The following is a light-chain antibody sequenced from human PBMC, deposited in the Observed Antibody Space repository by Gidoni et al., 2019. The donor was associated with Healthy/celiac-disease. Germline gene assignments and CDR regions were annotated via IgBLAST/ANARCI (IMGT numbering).Light chain of an antibody. Sequence: DIQMTHSPSTLSASVGDRVTITCRASQSISSWLAWYQQKPGKAPKLLIYKASSLESGVPSRFSGSGSGREFTLTISSLQPDDFATYYCQQYNTYSSTFGQGTKLEIK. J-gene: IGKJ2*02. CDR3: QQYNTYSST. CDR2: KAS. V-gene: IGKV1-5*03. CDR1: QSISSW.